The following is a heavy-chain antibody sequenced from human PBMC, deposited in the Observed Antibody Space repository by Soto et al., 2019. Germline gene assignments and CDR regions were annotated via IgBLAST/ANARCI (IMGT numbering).Heavy chain of an antibody. J-gene: IGHJ5*02. D-gene: IGHD1-26*01. CDR3: TRDQGGSYASWFDP. Sequence: EVQVVESGGGLVKPGGSLRLSCNFSFSMYSMDWVRQAPGKGLEWVASISSGSAFIKYADSVKGRFTISRDNAKNSVSLQMDRLRVEDTAMYYCTRDQGGSYASWFDPWGRGTLVTVSS. V-gene: IGHV3-21*01. CDR2: ISSGSAFI. CDR1: SFSMYS.